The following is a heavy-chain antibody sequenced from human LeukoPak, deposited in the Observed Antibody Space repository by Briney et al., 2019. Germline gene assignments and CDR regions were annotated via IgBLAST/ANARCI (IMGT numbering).Heavy chain of an antibody. CDR2: ISYDGSNK. V-gene: IGHV3-30*03. CDR1: GFTFSSYG. D-gene: IGHD2-2*01. CDR3: ARDHQLQNGNWFDP. Sequence: GRSLRLSCAASGFTFSSYGMRWVRQAPGKGLEWVAAISYDGSNKYYADSVKGRFSVSRDDSKNTLYLQMNSLRPEDTAVYYCARDHQLQNGNWFDPWGQGTLVTVSS. J-gene: IGHJ5*02.